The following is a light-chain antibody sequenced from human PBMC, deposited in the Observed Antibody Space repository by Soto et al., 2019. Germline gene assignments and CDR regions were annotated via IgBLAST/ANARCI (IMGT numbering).Light chain of an antibody. J-gene: IGKJ1*01. CDR3: HHYNSYSEA. V-gene: IGKV1-5*03. CDR2: KAS. Sequence: DIQMTQSPSTLSGSVGDRVTITCRASQTISSWLAWYQQKPGKAPKLLIYKASTLKSGVPSRFSGSGSGTEFTLTISSLQPDDFADYHCHHYNSYSEAFGQGTKVELK. CDR1: QTISSW.